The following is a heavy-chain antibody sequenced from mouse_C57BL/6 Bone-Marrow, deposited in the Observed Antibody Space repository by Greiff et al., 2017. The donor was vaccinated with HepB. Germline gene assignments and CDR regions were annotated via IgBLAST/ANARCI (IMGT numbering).Heavy chain of an antibody. Sequence: VQLKQSGPELVKPGASVKISCKASGYSFTDYNMNWVKQSNGKSLEWIGVINPNYGTTSYNQKFKGKATLTVDQSSSTAYMQLNSLTSEDSAVYYCARPLYRGVYYAMDYWGQGTSVTVSS. CDR3: ARPLYRGVYYAMDY. CDR2: INPNYGTT. CDR1: GYSFTDYN. D-gene: IGHD2-1*01. V-gene: IGHV1-39*01. J-gene: IGHJ4*01.